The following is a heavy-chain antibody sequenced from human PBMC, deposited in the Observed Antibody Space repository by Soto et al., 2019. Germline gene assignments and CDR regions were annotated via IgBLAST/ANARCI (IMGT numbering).Heavy chain of an antibody. V-gene: IGHV3-66*01. D-gene: IGHD4-17*01. CDR3: ASPYGDYAFDI. J-gene: IGHJ3*02. CDR2: IYSGGST. CDR1: GFTVSSNY. Sequence: ESGGGLVQPGGSLRLSCAASGFTVSSNYMSWVRQAPGKGLEWVSVIYSGGSTYYADSVKGRFTISRDNSKNTLYLQMNSLRAEDTAVYYCASPYGDYAFDIWGQGTMVTVSS.